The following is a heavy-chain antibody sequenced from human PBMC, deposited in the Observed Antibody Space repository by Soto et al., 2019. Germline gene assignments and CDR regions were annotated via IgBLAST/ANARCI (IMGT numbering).Heavy chain of an antibody. CDR1: GGSVSGYY. Sequence: PSETLSLTCTVSGGSVSGYYWNWFRQPAGKRLEWIGRVHTGGATDYNPSLRSRVNMSVDTSKKQISLKLNSVTAADTAVYYCARISGGPIRWGQGTLVTVSS. CDR2: VHTGGAT. CDR3: ARISGGPIR. J-gene: IGHJ4*02. V-gene: IGHV4-4*07.